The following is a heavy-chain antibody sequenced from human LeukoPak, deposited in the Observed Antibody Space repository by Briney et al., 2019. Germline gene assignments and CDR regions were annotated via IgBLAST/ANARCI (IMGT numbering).Heavy chain of an antibody. V-gene: IGHV4-38-2*02. D-gene: IGHD3-10*01. J-gene: IGHJ6*03. CDR1: GYSISSDYY. CDR3: ARDYSDYYGSGSSYYYYYYMDV. CDR2: IYHSGST. Sequence: SETLSLTCTVSGYSISSDYYWGWIRQPPGKGLEWIGSIYHSGSTHYKPSLKSRVTISVDTSKNQFSLKLSSVTAADTAVYYCARDYSDYYGSGSSYYYYYYMDVWGKGTTVTVSS.